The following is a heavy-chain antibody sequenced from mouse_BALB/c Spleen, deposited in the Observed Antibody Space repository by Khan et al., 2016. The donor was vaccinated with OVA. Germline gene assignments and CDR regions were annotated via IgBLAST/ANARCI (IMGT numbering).Heavy chain of an antibody. V-gene: IGHV1-85*01. CDR3: ARGGYGWFAY. J-gene: IGHJ3*01. CDR1: GYTFTSYD. CDR2: MFPGDGST. Sequence: QVRLQQSGAELVKPGASVKLSCKASGYTFTSYDINWVRQRPEQGLEWIVWMFPGDGSTKYNENFKGKATLTTDNSSSTAYMTLSRLTSEDSGAYFSARGGYGWFAYWGQGTLVTVSA. D-gene: IGHD2-14*01.